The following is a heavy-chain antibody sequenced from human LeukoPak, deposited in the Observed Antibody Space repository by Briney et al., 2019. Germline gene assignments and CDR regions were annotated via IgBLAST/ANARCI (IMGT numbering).Heavy chain of an antibody. CDR1: GFTVSSNY. CDR3: AKLDSSGWDYFDY. V-gene: IGHV3-23*01. D-gene: IGHD6-19*01. Sequence: PGGSLRLSCAASGFTVSSNYMSWVRQAPGKGLEWVSAISGSGGSTYYADSVKGRFTISRDNSKNTLYLQMNSLRAEDTAVYYCAKLDSSGWDYFDYWGQGTLVTVSS. J-gene: IGHJ4*02. CDR2: ISGSGGST.